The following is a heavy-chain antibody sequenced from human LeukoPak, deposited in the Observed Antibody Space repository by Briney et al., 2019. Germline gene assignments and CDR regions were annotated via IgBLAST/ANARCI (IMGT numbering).Heavy chain of an antibody. CDR3: AATSGGFLEWLPFDY. D-gene: IGHD3-3*01. J-gene: IGHJ4*02. Sequence: SETLSLTCTVSGGSISSSSYYWGWIRQPPGKGLEWIGSIYYSGSTYYNPSLKSRVTISVDTSKNQFSLKLSSVTAADTAVYYCAATSGGFLEWLPFDYWGQGTLVTVSS. CDR2: IYYSGST. CDR1: GGSISSSSYY. V-gene: IGHV4-39*01.